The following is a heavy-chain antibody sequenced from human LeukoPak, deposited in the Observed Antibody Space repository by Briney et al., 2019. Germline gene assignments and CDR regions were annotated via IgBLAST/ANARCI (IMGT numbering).Heavy chain of an antibody. V-gene: IGHV1-69*04. D-gene: IGHD1-1*01. CDR1: GGTFSSYA. J-gene: IGHJ4*02. CDR3: ARVAGTGPFDY. CDR2: IIPILGIA. Sequence: ASVKVSCKASGGTFSSYAISWVRQALGQGLEWMGRIIPILGIANYAQKFQGRVTITADKSTSTAYMELSSLRSEDTAVYYCARVAGTGPFDYWGQGTLVTVSS.